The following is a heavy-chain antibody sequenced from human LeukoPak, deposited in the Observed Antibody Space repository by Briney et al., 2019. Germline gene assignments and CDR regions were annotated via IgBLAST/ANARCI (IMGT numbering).Heavy chain of an antibody. CDR1: GYTFTSYY. J-gene: IGHJ4*02. D-gene: IGHD3-22*01. CDR2: INPSGGST. CDR3: ARDRGRRDSSGYYRYLY. Sequence: GASVKVPCKASGYTFTSYYMHWVRQAPGRGLEWMGIINPSGGSTSYAQKFQGRVTMTRDTSTSTVYMELSSLRSEDTAVYYCARDRGRRDSSGYYRYLYWGQGTLVTVSS. V-gene: IGHV1-46*03.